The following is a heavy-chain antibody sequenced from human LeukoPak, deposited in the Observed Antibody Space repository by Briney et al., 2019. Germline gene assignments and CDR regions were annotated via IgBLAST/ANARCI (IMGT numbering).Heavy chain of an antibody. D-gene: IGHD6-19*01. J-gene: IGHJ5*02. CDR1: GYTFTTYS. CDR2: INPNSGGT. CDR3: ARIPGIAVAGFDP. V-gene: IGHV1-2*02. Sequence: ASVKVSCKASGYTFTTYSMNWVRQAPGQGLEWMGWINPNSGGTNYAQKFQGRVTMTRDTSISTAYMELSRLRSDDTAVYYCARIPGIAVAGFDPWGQGTLVTVSS.